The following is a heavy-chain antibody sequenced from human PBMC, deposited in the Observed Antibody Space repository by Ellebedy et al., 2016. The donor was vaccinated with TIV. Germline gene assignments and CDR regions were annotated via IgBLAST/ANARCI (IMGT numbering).Heavy chain of an antibody. CDR1: GGSISSYY. D-gene: IGHD1-26*01. Sequence: SETLSLXXTVSGGSISSYYWSWIRQPAGKGLEWIGRIYSSGGTNYNPSLKSRLTMSVDTSNNQFSLKLRSVTAADTAVYFCARGWSYYVEAFDIWGQGTMVTVSS. CDR2: IYSSGGT. J-gene: IGHJ3*02. CDR3: ARGWSYYVEAFDI. V-gene: IGHV4-4*07.